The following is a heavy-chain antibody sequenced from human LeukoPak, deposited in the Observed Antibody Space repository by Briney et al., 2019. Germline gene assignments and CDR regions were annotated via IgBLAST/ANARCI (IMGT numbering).Heavy chain of an antibody. Sequence: GSLRLSCAASGFTVXSSYMNCVRQAPGKGLGGVSVFYSGGTTYYADSVKGRFTISRDYSENTLYLQMNNLRAEDTAVYYCASPSAEMTAINGWYFDVWGRGTLVTVSS. V-gene: IGHV3-66*01. CDR3: ASPSAEMTAINGWYFDV. CDR1: GFTVXSSY. CDR2: FYSGGTT. D-gene: IGHD5-24*01. J-gene: IGHJ2*01.